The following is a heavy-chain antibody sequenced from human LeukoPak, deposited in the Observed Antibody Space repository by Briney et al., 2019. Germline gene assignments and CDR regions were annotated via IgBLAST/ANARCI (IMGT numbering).Heavy chain of an antibody. V-gene: IGHV4-4*07. Sequence: KPSETLSLTCTVSGGSISSYYWSWIRQPAGKGLEWIGRIYTSGSTNYNPSLKSRVTMSVDTSKNQFSLKLSSVTAADTAVYYCAKRKGSGWYGLGNYFDYWGQGTLVTVSS. CDR3: AKRKGSGWYGLGNYFDY. CDR2: IYTSGST. CDR1: GGSISSYY. D-gene: IGHD6-19*01. J-gene: IGHJ4*02.